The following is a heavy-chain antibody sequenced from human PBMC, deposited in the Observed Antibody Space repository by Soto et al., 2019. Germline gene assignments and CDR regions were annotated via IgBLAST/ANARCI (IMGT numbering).Heavy chain of an antibody. Sequence: SETLSLTCTVSGGSISSSSYYWGWIRQPPGKGLEWIGSIYYSGSTYYNPSLKSRVTISVDTSKNQFSLKLSSVTAADTAVYYCARHRRRGSYFDYWGQGTLVTVSS. CDR3: ARHRRRGSYFDY. CDR2: IYYSGST. V-gene: IGHV4-39*01. J-gene: IGHJ4*02. CDR1: GGSISSSSYY.